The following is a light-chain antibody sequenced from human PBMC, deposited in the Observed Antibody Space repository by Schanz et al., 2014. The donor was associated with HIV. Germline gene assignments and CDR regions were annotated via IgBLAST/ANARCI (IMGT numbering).Light chain of an antibody. J-gene: IGLJ2*01. CDR1: SSNIGSNY. CDR2: SNN. Sequence: QSVLTQPPSASGTPGQTVTISCSGSSSNIGSNYVYWYQQLPGTAPKLLIYSNNQRPSGVSDRFSGSKSGNTASLTVSRLQAEDEADYYCTSYAGSNNLVFGGGTKLTVL. V-gene: IGLV1-47*02. CDR3: TSYAGSNNLV.